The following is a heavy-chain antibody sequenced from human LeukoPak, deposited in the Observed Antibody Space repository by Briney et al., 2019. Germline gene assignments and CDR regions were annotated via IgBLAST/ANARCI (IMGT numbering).Heavy chain of an antibody. CDR1: GFTFSSYG. J-gene: IGHJ4*02. CDR2: ISYDGSNK. Sequence: GGSLRLSCAASGFTFSSYGMHWVRQDPGKGLEWVAVISYDGSNKYYADSVKGRFTISRDNSQNTLYLQMNSLRAEDTAVYYCAKDQYYYDSSGSIYFDYWGQGTLVTVSS. CDR3: AKDQYYYDSSGSIYFDY. V-gene: IGHV3-30*18. D-gene: IGHD3-22*01.